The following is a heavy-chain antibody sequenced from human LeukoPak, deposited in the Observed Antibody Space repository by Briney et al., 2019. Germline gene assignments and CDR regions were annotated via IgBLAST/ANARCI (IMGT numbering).Heavy chain of an antibody. CDR2: ISGSGGST. D-gene: IGHD2-2*01. J-gene: IGHJ4*02. CDR3: AKDQGGCSSTSCYARGVDDS. Sequence: GGSLRLSCAASGFTFSSYAMSWVRQAPGKGLEWVSAISGSGGSTYYADSVKGRFTISRDNSKNTLYLQMNSLRAEDMAVYYCAKDQGGCSSTSCYARGVDDSWGQGTLVTVSS. V-gene: IGHV3-23*01. CDR1: GFTFSSYA.